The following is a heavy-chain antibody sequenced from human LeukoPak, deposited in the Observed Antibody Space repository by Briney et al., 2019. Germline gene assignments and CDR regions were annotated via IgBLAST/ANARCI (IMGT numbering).Heavy chain of an antibody. V-gene: IGHV1-18*04. CDR3: ARDILTGNALGH. CDR1: GYAFDSYG. D-gene: IGHD3-9*01. J-gene: IGHJ4*02. Sequence: ASVKVSCKASGYAFDSYGLTWVRQAPGQGPEWMVWISTYNENTIYAQKFQGRVSMTTDTSTKTAYMEVRSLRSDDTAVYFCARDILTGNALGHWGQGTQVTVSS. CDR2: ISTYNENT.